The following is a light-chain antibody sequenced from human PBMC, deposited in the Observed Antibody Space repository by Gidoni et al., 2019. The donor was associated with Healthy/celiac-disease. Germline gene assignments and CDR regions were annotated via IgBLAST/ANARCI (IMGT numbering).Light chain of an antibody. CDR1: QSISSW. CDR2: DAS. J-gene: IGKJ3*01. CDR3: QQYNSYSPTT. Sequence: DIQMTQSPSTLSASVGDRVTITCRASQSISSWLAWYQQKPGKAPKLLIYDASSLESGVPSRFSASGSGTEFTLTISSLQPDDFATYYCQQYNSYSPTTFGPGTKVDIK. V-gene: IGKV1-5*01.